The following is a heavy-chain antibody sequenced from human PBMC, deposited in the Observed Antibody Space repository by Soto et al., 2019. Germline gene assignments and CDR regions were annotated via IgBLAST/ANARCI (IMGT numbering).Heavy chain of an antibody. J-gene: IGHJ6*02. Sequence: PGGSLRLSFAASGFTFSSYAMSWVRQAPGKGLEWVSAISGSGGSTYYADSVKGRFTISRDNSKNTLYLQMNSLRAEDTAVYYCAILKGGRVVVVPAARAYYYGMDVWGQGTTVTVSS. D-gene: IGHD2-2*01. CDR1: GFTFSSYA. CDR2: ISGSGGST. CDR3: AILKGGRVVVVPAARAYYYGMDV. V-gene: IGHV3-23*01.